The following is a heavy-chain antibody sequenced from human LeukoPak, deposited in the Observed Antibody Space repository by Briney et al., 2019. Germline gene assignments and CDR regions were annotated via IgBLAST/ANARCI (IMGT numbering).Heavy chain of an antibody. Sequence: GGSLRLSCAASGFTFSSYSMNWVRQAPGRGLEWVSAISGSGVYTYYADSVKGRFTISRDNSKNTLYLQMNSLRAEDTAVYYCAKGLSYYYDSSGYHYLDYWGQGTLVTVSS. CDR1: GFTFSSYS. CDR3: AKGLSYYYDSSGYHYLDY. J-gene: IGHJ4*02. D-gene: IGHD3-22*01. V-gene: IGHV3-23*01. CDR2: ISGSGVYT.